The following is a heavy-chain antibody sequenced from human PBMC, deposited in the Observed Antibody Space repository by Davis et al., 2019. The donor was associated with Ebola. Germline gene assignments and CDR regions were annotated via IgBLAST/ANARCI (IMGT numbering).Heavy chain of an antibody. CDR1: GGSISSSSYY. V-gene: IGHV4-39*01. Sequence: MPSETLSLTCTVSGGSISSSSYYWGWIRQPPGKGLEWIGSIYYSGSTYYNPSLKSRVTISVDTSKNQFSLKLSSVTAADTAVYYCARLGTTYDYWGQGTLVTVSS. D-gene: IGHD1-1*01. CDR2: IYYSGST. J-gene: IGHJ4*02. CDR3: ARLGTTYDY.